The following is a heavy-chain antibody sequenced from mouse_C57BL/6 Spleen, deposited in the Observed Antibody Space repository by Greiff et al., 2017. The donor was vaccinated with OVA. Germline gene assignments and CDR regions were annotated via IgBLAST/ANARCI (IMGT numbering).Heavy chain of an antibody. J-gene: IGHJ4*01. CDR1: GYSFTDYN. V-gene: IGHV1-39*01. D-gene: IGHD1-1*01. CDR2: INPNYGTT. Sequence: EVKLVESGPELVKPGASVKISCKASGYSFTDYNMNWVKQSNGKSLEWIGVINPNYGTTSYNQKFKGKATLTVDQSSSTAYMQLNSLTSEDSAVYYCARGKFITTVVEGDYAMDYWGQGTSVTVSS. CDR3: ARGKFITTVVEGDYAMDY.